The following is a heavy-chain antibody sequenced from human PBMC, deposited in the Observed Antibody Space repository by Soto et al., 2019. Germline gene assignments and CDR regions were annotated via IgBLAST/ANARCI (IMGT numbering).Heavy chain of an antibody. Sequence: EVQLLESGGGLVQPGGSLRLSCAASGFTFSSYAMSWVGQAPGKGLEWVSAISCSGGSTYYADSVQGRFTIARDNSKNALSLQMNSLRAEETAVYYCTRLQEGYKYGYVDYWGQGPQVTASS. CDR2: ISCSGGST. V-gene: IGHV3-23*01. D-gene: IGHD5-18*01. J-gene: IGHJ4*02. CDR1: GFTFSSYA. CDR3: TRLQEGYKYGYVDY.